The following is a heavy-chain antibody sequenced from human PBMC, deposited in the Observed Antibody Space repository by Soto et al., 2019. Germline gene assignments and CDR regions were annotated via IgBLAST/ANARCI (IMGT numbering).Heavy chain of an antibody. D-gene: IGHD6-13*01. CDR3: ARHSLLLQRLVFDY. CDR1: GGSISSYY. CDR2: IYYSGST. Sequence: PSETLSLTCTVSGGSISSYYWSWIRQPPGKGLEWIGYIYYSGSTNYDPSLKSRVTISVDTSKNQFSLKLSSVTAADTAVYYCARHSLLLQRLVFDYWGQGTLVTVSS. V-gene: IGHV4-59*08. J-gene: IGHJ4*02.